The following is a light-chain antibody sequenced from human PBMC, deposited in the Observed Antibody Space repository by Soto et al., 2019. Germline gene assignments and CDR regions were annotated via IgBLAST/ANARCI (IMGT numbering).Light chain of an antibody. CDR1: QSIGDT. J-gene: IGKJ1*01. CDR2: GPS. V-gene: IGKV3-15*01. CDR3: QQYNNWPRT. Sequence: EIVLTQSPGTLSLSPGERATLSCRASQSIGDTLAWYQQKPGQAPRLLIYGPSTRATGIPARFSGSGSGTEFTLTISSLQSEDFALYYCQQYNNWPRTFGQGTKVDIK.